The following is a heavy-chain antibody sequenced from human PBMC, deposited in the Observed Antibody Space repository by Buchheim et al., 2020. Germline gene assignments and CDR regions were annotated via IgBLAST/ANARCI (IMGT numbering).Heavy chain of an antibody. CDR1: GGSFSGYY. D-gene: IGHD3-22*01. CDR2: INHSGST. J-gene: IGHJ4*02. CDR3: ARGFYDSSGYYLPY. Sequence: QVQLQQWGAGLLKPSETLSLTCAVYGGSFSGYYWSWIRQPPGKGLEWIGEINHSGSTNYNPSLKSRVTISVDTSKNQFPLKLSSVTAADTAVYYCARGFYDSSGYYLPYWGQGTL. V-gene: IGHV4-34*01.